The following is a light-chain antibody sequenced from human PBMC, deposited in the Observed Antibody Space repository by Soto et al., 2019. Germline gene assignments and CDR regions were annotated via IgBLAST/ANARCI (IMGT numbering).Light chain of an antibody. CDR1: QSISSSY. J-gene: IGKJ1*01. CDR2: GAS. CDR3: HQYGTSPQT. V-gene: IGKV3-20*01. Sequence: EIVLTQSPGTLSLSPGKRATLSCRASQSISSSYLAWYQQRPGQAPRLLIYGASSRASGLPDRFSGSGSETDFTLTVSRLELEDFAVYFCHQYGTSPQTFGQGTKVDIK.